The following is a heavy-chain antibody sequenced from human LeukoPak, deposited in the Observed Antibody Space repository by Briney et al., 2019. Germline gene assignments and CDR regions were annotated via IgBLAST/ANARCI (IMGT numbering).Heavy chain of an antibody. CDR3: ARPRVDTMFVSSYAFDI. J-gene: IGHJ3*02. Sequence: ASVKVSCKASGYTFNKYAINWVRQAPGQGLEWMGWISAYNGNTNYAQKLQGRVTMTTDTSTSTAYMELRSLRSDDTAVYYCARPRVDTMFVSSYAFDIWGQGTMVTVSS. CDR1: GYTFNKYA. V-gene: IGHV1-18*01. CDR2: ISAYNGNT. D-gene: IGHD3-10*02.